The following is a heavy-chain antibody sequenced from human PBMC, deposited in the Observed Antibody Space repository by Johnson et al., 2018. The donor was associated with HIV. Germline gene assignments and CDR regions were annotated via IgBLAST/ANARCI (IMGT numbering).Heavy chain of an antibody. V-gene: IGHV3-30*02. D-gene: IGHD2-2*01. J-gene: IGHJ3*02. CDR2: IRYDGTNK. CDR1: GFIVSSNC. Sequence: VQLVESGGGLMQPGGSLRLSCAASGFIVSSNCMTWVRRAPGKGLEWVAFIRYDGTNKYYADSVKGRFNISRDNSKNTLYLQMNSLRAEDTAVYYCAREYPPGLLRRSGAFDIWGQGTMVTVSS. CDR3: AREYPPGLLRRSGAFDI.